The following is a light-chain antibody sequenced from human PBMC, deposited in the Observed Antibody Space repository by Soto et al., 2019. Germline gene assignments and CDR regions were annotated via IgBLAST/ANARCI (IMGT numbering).Light chain of an antibody. CDR1: QGISNH. CDR3: RQSYSTLWT. V-gene: IGKV1-27*01. CDR2: AAS. J-gene: IGKJ1*01. Sequence: DIQMTQSPSSLSASVVDRVTITCLASQGISNHLAWYHQKPGQLPKLLIYAASILQSGVPSRFSGSGSGTDFTLTISSLQPEDFATYYCRQSYSTLWTFGQGTKVDIK.